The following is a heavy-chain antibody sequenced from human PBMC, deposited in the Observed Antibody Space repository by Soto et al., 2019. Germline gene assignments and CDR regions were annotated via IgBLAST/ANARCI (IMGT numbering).Heavy chain of an antibody. J-gene: IGHJ4*02. CDR2: IKQDGSEK. CDR1: EFTFSAYW. Sequence: GGSLRLSCAASEFTFSAYWMTWFRQAPGKGLEWVASIKQDGSEKYYVDSVEGRFTISRDNAENSLYLQMNSLRAEDTAIYYCARDKSRVRYWGQGTQVTVSS. D-gene: IGHD3-10*01. V-gene: IGHV3-7*01. CDR3: ARDKSRVRY.